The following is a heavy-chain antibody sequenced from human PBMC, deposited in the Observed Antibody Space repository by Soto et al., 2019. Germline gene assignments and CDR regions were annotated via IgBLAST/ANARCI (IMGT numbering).Heavy chain of an antibody. D-gene: IGHD2-2*01. CDR3: ARSQGSSTSLVNYYYYYYGMDV. J-gene: IGHJ6*02. V-gene: IGHV1-69*01. Sequence: QVQLVQSGAEVKKPGSSVKVSCKASGGTFSSYAISWVRQAPGQGLEWMGGIIPISGTANYAQKFQGRVTITADEPTSTAYRELSSLRPEDTAVYYCARSQGSSTSLVNYYYYYYGMDVWGQGTRVTVSS. CDR1: GGTFSSYA. CDR2: IIPISGTA.